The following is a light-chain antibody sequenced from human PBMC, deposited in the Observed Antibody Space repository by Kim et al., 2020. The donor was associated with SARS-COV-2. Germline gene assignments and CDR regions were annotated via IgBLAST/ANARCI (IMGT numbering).Light chain of an antibody. CDR1: PTISTN. J-gene: IGKJ4*01. CDR2: DAS. V-gene: IGKV3-15*01. CDR3: QQYRDWPLT. Sequence: SAAQGEGPSLSCGASPTISTNWACYQQNLGQAPRVVIYDASTRASGVPDRFSGRGSGSEFTLTIDSLQSEDLAVYYCQQYRDWPLTFGGGTKVEI.